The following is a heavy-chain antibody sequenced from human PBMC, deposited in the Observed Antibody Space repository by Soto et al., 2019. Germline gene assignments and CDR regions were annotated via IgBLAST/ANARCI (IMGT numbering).Heavy chain of an antibody. V-gene: IGHV4-59*01. CDR1: GGSISSYY. CDR2: IYYSGST. Sequence: QVQLQESGPGLVKPSETLSLTCTVSGGSISSYYWSWIRQPPGKGLEWIGYIYYSGSTNYNPSLMSRVTISVATSKSQFSLKLSSVTAADTAVYYCARDGGYSYGYDDYFDYWGQGTLVTVSS. D-gene: IGHD5-18*01. CDR3: ARDGGYSYGYDDYFDY. J-gene: IGHJ4*02.